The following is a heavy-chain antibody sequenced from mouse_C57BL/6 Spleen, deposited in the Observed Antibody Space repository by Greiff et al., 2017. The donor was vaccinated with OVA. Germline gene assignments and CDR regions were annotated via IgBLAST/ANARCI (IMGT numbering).Heavy chain of an antibody. J-gene: IGHJ4*01. V-gene: IGHV7-3*01. CDR2: IRNKANGYTT. CDR1: GFTFTDYY. Sequence: EVKLMESGGGLVQPGGSLSLSCAASGFTFTDYYMSWVRQPPGTALEWLGFIRNKANGYTTEYSASVKGRFTISRDKSQSILYLQMNALRAEDSATYYCARFSNYDAMDDWGQGTSVTVSS. CDR3: ARFSNYDAMDD. D-gene: IGHD2-1*01.